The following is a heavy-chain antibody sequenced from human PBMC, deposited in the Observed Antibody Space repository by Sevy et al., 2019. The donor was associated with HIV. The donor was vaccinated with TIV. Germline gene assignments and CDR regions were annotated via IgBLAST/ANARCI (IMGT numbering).Heavy chain of an antibody. CDR3: ARDFGAATTGFDY. V-gene: IGHV3-48*01. Sequence: GGSLRLSWAASGFTFSSYSMNWVRQAPGKGLEWVSYISSSSSTIYYADSVKGRFTISRDNAKNSLYLQMNSLRVEDTAVYYCARDFGAATTGFDYWGQGTLVTVSS. D-gene: IGHD6-25*01. CDR1: GFTFSSYS. J-gene: IGHJ4*02. CDR2: ISSSSSTI.